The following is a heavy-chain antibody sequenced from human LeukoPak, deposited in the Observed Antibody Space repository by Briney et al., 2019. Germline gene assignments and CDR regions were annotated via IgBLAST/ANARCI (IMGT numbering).Heavy chain of an antibody. V-gene: IGHV3-23*01. CDR3: ARDYYDSSGYYTTTFDY. CDR1: GFTFSSYA. J-gene: IGHJ4*02. D-gene: IGHD3-22*01. Sequence: GGSLRLSCAASGFTFSSYAMSWVRQAPGKGLEWVSAISGSGGSTYYADSVKGRFTISRDNAKNSLYLQMNSLRAEDTAVYYCARDYYDSSGYYTTTFDYWGQGTLVTVSS. CDR2: ISGSGGST.